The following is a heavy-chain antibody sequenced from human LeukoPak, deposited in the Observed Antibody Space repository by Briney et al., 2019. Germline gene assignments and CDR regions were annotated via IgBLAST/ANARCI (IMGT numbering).Heavy chain of an antibody. CDR3: ARIGAGSSRDY. V-gene: IGHV3-21*01. J-gene: IGHJ4*02. D-gene: IGHD6-13*01. Sequence: GGSLRLSCAASGFTFSNFAMSWVRQAPGKGLEWVSSIVGSSSTYYADSLKGRFTISRDNAKNSLYLQMNSLRAEDTAVYYCARIGAGSSRDYWGQGTLVTVSS. CDR1: GFTFSNFA. CDR2: IVGSSST.